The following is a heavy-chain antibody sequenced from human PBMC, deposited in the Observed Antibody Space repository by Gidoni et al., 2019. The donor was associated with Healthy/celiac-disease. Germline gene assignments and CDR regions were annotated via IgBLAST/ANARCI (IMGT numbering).Heavy chain of an antibody. D-gene: IGHD3-3*01. Sequence: EVQLLESGGGLVQPGGSRRLSCAASGFTVSSYAMSWVRQAPGKGLGWVSAISGSGGSTYYADSVKGRFTISRDNSKNTLYLQMNSLRAEDTAVYYCAKPLRFLEEHDAFDIWGQGTMVTVSS. V-gene: IGHV3-23*01. CDR3: AKPLRFLEEHDAFDI. CDR1: GFTVSSYA. J-gene: IGHJ3*02. CDR2: ISGSGGST.